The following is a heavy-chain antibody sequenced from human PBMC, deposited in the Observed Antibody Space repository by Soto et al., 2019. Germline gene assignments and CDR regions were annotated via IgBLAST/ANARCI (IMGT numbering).Heavy chain of an antibody. CDR2: VDPRSGDR. D-gene: IGHD2-21*01. CDR1: GYTFTDLY. Sequence: QVQLVQSGAELKKPGASVRVSCKPSGYTFTDLYIHWVRQAPGQGLEWMGWVDPRSGDRRNTQKFQGRVTMSRDTCTSTVYMELNSLTSDDTAVYYCARDNYGAIDYWGQGTLVTVSS. J-gene: IGHJ4*02. V-gene: IGHV1-2*02. CDR3: ARDNYGAIDY.